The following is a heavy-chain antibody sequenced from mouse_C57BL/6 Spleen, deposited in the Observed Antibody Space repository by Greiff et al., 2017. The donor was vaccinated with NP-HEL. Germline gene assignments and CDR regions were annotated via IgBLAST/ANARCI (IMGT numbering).Heavy chain of an antibody. D-gene: IGHD2-2*01. Sequence: QVQLQQPGAELVKPGASVKLSCKASGYTFTSYWMQWVKQRPGQGLEWIGEIDPSDSYTNYNQKFKGKATLTVDTSSNTAYMQLSSLTSEDSAVYYCATGGYPYYYAMDYWGQGTSVTVSS. CDR3: ATGGYPYYYAMDY. CDR1: GYTFTSYW. CDR2: IDPSDSYT. J-gene: IGHJ4*01. V-gene: IGHV1-50*01.